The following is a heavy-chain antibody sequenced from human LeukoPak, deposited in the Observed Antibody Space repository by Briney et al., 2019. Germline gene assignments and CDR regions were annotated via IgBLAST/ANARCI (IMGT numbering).Heavy chain of an antibody. D-gene: IGHD3-10*01. CDR3: ARRELFYYYYMDV. J-gene: IGHJ6*03. Sequence: PGRSLRLSCAASGFTFDDYAMHWVRQAPGKGLEWVSGISWNSGSIGYADSVKGRFTISRDNAKNSLYLQMNSLRAEDTAVYYCARRELFYYYYMDVWGKGTTVTISS. V-gene: IGHV3-9*01. CDR1: GFTFDDYA. CDR2: ISWNSGSI.